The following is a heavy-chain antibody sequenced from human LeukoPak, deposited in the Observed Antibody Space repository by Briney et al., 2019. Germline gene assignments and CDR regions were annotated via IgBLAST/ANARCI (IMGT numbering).Heavy chain of an antibody. Sequence: SQTLSLTCTVSGGSISSGSYYWSWIRQPAGKGLEWIGRIYTSGSTNYNPSLKSRVTISVDTSENQFSLKLSSVTAADTAVYYCARGGEQQLVTYFDYWGQGTLVTVSS. J-gene: IGHJ4*02. V-gene: IGHV4-61*02. D-gene: IGHD6-13*01. CDR3: ARGGEQQLVTYFDY. CDR2: IYTSGST. CDR1: GGSISSGSYY.